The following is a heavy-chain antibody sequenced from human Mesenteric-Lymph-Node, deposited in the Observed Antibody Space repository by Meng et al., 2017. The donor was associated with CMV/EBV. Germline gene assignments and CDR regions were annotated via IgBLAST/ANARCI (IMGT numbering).Heavy chain of an antibody. J-gene: IGHJ5*02. CDR3: ARRRSGSYRFDP. CDR1: GFTFSSYA. D-gene: IGHD3-10*01. CDR2: IYGSGSNT. V-gene: IGHV3-23*01. Sequence: GESLKISCAAPGFTFSSYAMTWVRQAPGKGLEWVSVIYGSGSNTYYADSVKGRFTISRDNSKNTLYLQMNSLRAEDTAVYYCARRRSGSYRFDPWGQGTLVTVSS.